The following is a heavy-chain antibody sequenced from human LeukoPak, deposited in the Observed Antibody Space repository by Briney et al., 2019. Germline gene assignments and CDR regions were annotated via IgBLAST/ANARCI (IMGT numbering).Heavy chain of an antibody. D-gene: IGHD5-24*01. CDR1: GYTFAGYW. J-gene: IGHJ4*02. Sequence: GESLKISCNGSGYTFAGYWIGRVRQIPGKGMEWIVIAYPGNSNIKYNPSFQGPVTISADKSTSTTYLQWSSLRASDTGIDYCARHEALQYCVRAEYWGQGTLVTVSS. V-gene: IGHV5-51*01. CDR3: ARHEALQYCVRAEY. CDR2: AYPGNSNI.